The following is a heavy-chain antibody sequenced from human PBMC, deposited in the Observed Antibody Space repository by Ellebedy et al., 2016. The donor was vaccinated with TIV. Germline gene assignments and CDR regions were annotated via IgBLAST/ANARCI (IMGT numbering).Heavy chain of an antibody. J-gene: IGHJ4*02. Sequence: ESLKISXAASGVHFNNAWMNWIRQSPGKGLEWIGYVFHSGSTNYNPSLKSRVTISVDTSKNQFSLRLNSVTAADTALYFCARHVASSSSGSHFDSWGQGALVTVS. CDR3: ARHVASSSSGSHFDS. CDR2: VFHSGST. V-gene: IGHV4-59*08. D-gene: IGHD3-10*01. CDR1: GVHFNNAW.